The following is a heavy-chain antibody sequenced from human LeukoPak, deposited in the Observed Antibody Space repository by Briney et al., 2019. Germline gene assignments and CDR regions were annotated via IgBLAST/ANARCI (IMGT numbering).Heavy chain of an antibody. CDR2: IKPNTDGATT. D-gene: IGHD3-10*01. Sequence: GGSLRLSCAASGFTFINAWMNWFRQAPGKGLEWVGRIKPNTDGATTHYAAPVAGRFTISRDDSKNTLSLQMNSLKIEDTAVYYCTADLAGGSKAIDYWGQGTLVTVSS. CDR3: TADLAGGSKAIDY. J-gene: IGHJ4*02. V-gene: IGHV3-15*05. CDR1: GFTFINAW.